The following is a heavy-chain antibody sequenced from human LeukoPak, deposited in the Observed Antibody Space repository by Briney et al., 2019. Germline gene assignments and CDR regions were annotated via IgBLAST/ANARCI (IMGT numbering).Heavy chain of an antibody. D-gene: IGHD6-19*01. CDR3: ARGTRAVAGWGDDAFDI. CDR2: ISAYNGNT. Sequence: ASVKVSCKASGGTFTSYAISWVRQAPGQGLEWMGWISAYNGNTNYAQKLQGRVTMTTDTSTSTAYMELRSLRSDDTAVYYCARGTRAVAGWGDDAFDIWGQGTMVTVSS. V-gene: IGHV1-18*01. J-gene: IGHJ3*02. CDR1: GGTFTSYA.